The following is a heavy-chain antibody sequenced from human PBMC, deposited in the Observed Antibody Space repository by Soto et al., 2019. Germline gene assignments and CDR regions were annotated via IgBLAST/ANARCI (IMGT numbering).Heavy chain of an antibody. CDR1: GFSLSTNGMR. V-gene: IGHV2-70*04. J-gene: IGHJ4*02. CDR3: ARGTSSGWPTFDY. Sequence: SGPTLVNPTQTLTLTCTFSGFSLSTNGMRVNWIRQPPGKALEWLARIDWDDDKFYSTSLKTRLTISKDTSKNQVVLTMTNMDPVDTATYSCARGTSSGWPTFDYWGQGTLVTVSS. CDR2: IDWDDDK. D-gene: IGHD6-19*01.